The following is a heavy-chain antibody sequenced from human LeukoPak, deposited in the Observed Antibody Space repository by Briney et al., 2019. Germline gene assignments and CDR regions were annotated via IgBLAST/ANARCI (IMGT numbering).Heavy chain of an antibody. J-gene: IGHJ4*02. CDR2: INHSGST. D-gene: IGHD1-26*01. V-gene: IGHV4-34*01. CDR3: ARGRWSSGSFDY. Sequence: PSETLSLTCALYGGSFSGYYWSWIRQPPGKGLEWIGEINHSGSTNYNPSLKSRVTISVDTSKNQFSLKLSSVTAADTAVYYCARGRWSSGSFDYWGQGTLVTVSS. CDR1: GGSFSGYY.